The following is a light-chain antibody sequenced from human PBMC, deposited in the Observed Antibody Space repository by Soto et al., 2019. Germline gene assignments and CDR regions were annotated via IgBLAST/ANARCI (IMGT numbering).Light chain of an antibody. CDR3: QQYGRSPFT. J-gene: IGKJ3*01. CDR2: GAS. Sequence: EIVLTQSPGTLSLSPGERATLSCRASQRVSSNNLAWYQQRPGQAPRVVIYGASTRATGIPERFSGSGSGTDFTLTISSLEPEDFAVYYCQQYGRSPFTFGPGTKVDIK. V-gene: IGKV3-20*01. CDR1: QRVSSNN.